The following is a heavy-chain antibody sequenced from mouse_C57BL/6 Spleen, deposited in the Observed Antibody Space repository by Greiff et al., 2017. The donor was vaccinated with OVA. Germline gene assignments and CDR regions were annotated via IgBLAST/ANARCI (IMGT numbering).Heavy chain of an antibody. CDR3: AREGENYYAMDY. CDR2: IYPGSGNT. Sequence: QVQLQQSGAELVRPGASVKLSCKASGYTFTDYYINWVKQRPGQGLEWIARIYPGSGNTYYNEKFKGKATLTAEKSSSTAYMQLSSLTSEDSAVYFCAREGENYYAMDYWGQGTSVTVSS. J-gene: IGHJ4*01. CDR1: GYTFTDYY. V-gene: IGHV1-76*01.